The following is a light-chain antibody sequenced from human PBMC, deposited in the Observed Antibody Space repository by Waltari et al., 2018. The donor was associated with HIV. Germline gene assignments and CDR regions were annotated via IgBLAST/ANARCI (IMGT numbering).Light chain of an antibody. J-gene: IGKJ4*01. CDR1: QGISNY. Sequence: DIQLTQSPSFLSASVGDRVTITCRTSQGISNYLAWYQQKPWKAPKLLIYAASTLQSGVPSRFSGSGSGTEFTLTIGSLQPEDFATYYCQQLDSYPQISFGGGTKVEIK. CDR2: AAS. V-gene: IGKV1-9*01. CDR3: QQLDSYPQIS.